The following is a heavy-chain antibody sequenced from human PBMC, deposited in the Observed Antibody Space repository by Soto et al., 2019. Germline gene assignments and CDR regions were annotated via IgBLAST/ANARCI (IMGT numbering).Heavy chain of an antibody. CDR1: GFSLSTSGVG. D-gene: IGHD2-2*01. CDR2: IYWDDDK. Sequence: QITLKESGPTLVKPTQTLTLTCTFSGFSLSTSGVGVGWIRQPPGKALEWLALIYWDDDKRYSPSLKSRLTVTKDTSKNQLVLTMTDMDPMDTATYYCPNMGDIVLVSADWGEWRRPYDAFDIWGQGTMVTVSS. CDR3: PNMGDIVLVSADWGEWRRPYDAFDI. J-gene: IGHJ3*02. V-gene: IGHV2-5*02.